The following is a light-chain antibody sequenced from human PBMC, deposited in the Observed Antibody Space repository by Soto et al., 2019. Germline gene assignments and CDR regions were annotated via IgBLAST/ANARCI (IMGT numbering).Light chain of an antibody. CDR3: QSFDTSLSVI. Sequence: QAVVTQPPSVSGAPGQRVTISCTGSSSNIGAGYDVHWYQQPPGTAPKLLIYGNTDRPSGVPDRFSGSKSGTSASLAITGLQAEDGADYYCQSFDTSLSVIFGGGTKLTVL. J-gene: IGLJ2*01. V-gene: IGLV1-40*01. CDR2: GNT. CDR1: SSNIGAGYD.